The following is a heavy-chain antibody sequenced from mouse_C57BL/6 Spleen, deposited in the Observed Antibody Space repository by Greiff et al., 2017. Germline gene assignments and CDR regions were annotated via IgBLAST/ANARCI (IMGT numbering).Heavy chain of an antibody. CDR1: GFNIKDYY. CDR3: ATMITTSAWFAY. D-gene: IGHD2-4*01. V-gene: IGHV14-2*01. CDR2: IDPEDGET. Sequence: EVQRVESGAELVKPGASVKLSCTASGFNIKDYYMHWVKQRTEQGLEWIGRIDPEDGETKYAPKFQGKATITADTSSNTAYLQLSSLTSEDTAVYYCATMITTSAWFAYWGQGTLVTVSA. J-gene: IGHJ3*01.